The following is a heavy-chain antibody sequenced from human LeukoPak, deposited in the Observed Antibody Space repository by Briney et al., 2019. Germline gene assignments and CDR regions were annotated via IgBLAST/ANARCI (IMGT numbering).Heavy chain of an antibody. V-gene: IGHV4-39*07. CDR2: IYYSGST. CDR3: ARDGLYDSSGYYYDAFDI. D-gene: IGHD3-22*01. Sequence: SETLSLTCTVSGGSISSYYWGWIRQPPGKGLEWIGSIYYSGSTYYNPSLKSRVTISVDTSKNQFSLKLSSVTAADTAVYYCARDGLYDSSGYYYDAFDIWGQGTMVTVSS. CDR1: GGSISSYY. J-gene: IGHJ3*02.